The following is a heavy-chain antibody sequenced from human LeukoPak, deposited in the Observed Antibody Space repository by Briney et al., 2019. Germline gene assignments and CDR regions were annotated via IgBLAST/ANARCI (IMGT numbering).Heavy chain of an antibody. D-gene: IGHD2-2*01. J-gene: IGHJ4*02. V-gene: IGHV3-74*01. CDR2: IESDGGRT. CDR3: ARVGHCSSTACFIDY. CDR1: GFTFSHYL. Sequence: GGSLRLSCAASGFTFSHYLMHWVRQAPGKGLVWVSRIESDGGRTDYADSLKGRFTISRDNAKNTLYLEMNSLRAEDTAVYYCARVGHCSSTACFIDYWGQGTLVTVSS.